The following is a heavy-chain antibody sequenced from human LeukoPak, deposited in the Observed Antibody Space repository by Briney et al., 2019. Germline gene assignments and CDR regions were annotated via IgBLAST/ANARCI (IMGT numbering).Heavy chain of an antibody. CDR2: INPNSGGT. D-gene: IGHD5-12*01. CDR3: ARGDESGRGAFDI. Sequence: ASVKVSCKASGYTFAGYYMHWVRQAPGQGLEWMGWINPNSGGTNYAQKFQGRVTMTRDTSISTAYMELSRLRSDDTAVYYCARGDESGRGAFDIWGQGTMVTVSS. CDR1: GYTFAGYY. V-gene: IGHV1-2*02. J-gene: IGHJ3*02.